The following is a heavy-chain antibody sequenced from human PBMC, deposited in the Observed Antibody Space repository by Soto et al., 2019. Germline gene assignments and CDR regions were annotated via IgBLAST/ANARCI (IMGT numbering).Heavy chain of an antibody. J-gene: IGHJ6*02. V-gene: IGHV1-46*01. CDR1: GYTLTTFF. CDR2: INPGYPAGRST. D-gene: IGHD1-26*01. Sequence: QVQLVQSGAEVKKPGASVKVSCKASGYTLTTFFMHWVRQAPGQGLEWMGVINPGYPAGRSTTYAQKFQGRVTMTTDTATSTVDRELSRLRSDDTAGDYGAREAIGAGATTGMDVWGQGTTVTVSS. CDR3: AREAIGAGATTGMDV.